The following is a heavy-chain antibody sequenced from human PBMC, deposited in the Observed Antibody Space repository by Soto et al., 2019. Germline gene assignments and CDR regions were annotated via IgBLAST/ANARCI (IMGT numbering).Heavy chain of an antibody. CDR3: ARDFCSGGSCAFDY. CDR2: IWYDGSNK. V-gene: IGHV3-33*01. D-gene: IGHD2-15*01. J-gene: IGHJ4*02. CDR1: GFTFSSYG. Sequence: QVQLVESGGGVVQPGRSLRLSCAASGFTFSSYGMHWVRQAPGKGLEWVAVIWYDGSNKYYADSVKGRFTISRDNSKNTLYLQMNSLRAEDTAVYYCARDFCSGGSCAFDYWGQGTLVTVSS.